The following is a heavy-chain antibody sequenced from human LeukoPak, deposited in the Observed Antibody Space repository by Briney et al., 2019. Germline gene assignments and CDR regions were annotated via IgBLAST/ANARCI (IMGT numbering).Heavy chain of an antibody. V-gene: IGHV3-30-3*01. CDR1: GFTFSSYA. D-gene: IGHD2-2*02. CDR3: AGDDCSSTSCYKNFDY. Sequence: GGSLRLSCAASGFTFSSYAMHWVRQAPGKGLEWVAVISYDGSNKYYADSVKGRFTISRDNSKNTLYLQMNSLRAEDTAVYYCAGDDCSSTSCYKNFDYWGQGTLVTVSS. CDR2: ISYDGSNK. J-gene: IGHJ4*02.